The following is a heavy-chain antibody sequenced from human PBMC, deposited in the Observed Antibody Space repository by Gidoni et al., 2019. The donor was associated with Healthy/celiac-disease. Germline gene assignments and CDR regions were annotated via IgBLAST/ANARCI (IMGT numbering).Heavy chain of an antibody. CDR2: ISHDGSNK. D-gene: IGHD2-2*01. CDR3: ARDRPLYCSSTSCYYYYGMDV. V-gene: IGHV3-30*01. CDR1: GFTFSSYA. J-gene: IGHJ6*02. Sequence: QVQLVESGGGVVQPGRSLRLYCAASGFTFSSYAMNWVRQAPGKGLEWVAVISHDGSNKYYADSVKGRFTISRDNSKNTLYLQMNSLRAEDTAVYYCARDRPLYCSSTSCYYYYGMDVWGQGTTVTVSS.